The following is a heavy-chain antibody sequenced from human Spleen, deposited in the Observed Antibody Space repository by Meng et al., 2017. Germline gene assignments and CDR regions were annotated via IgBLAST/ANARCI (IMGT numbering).Heavy chain of an antibody. D-gene: IGHD4-17*01. V-gene: IGHV3-74*01. CDR1: GFTLRSQW. Sequence: VQLVESGGGLVQPGGSLRLSCAAYGFTLRSQWMRWVRQAPGKGLVWVSDISADGSITRYADSVKGRFTISRDNDKSTLYLQMNSLRAEDTAMYYCARGNFGDLSWGQGTLVTVSS. CDR3: ARGNFGDLS. CDR2: ISADGSIT. J-gene: IGHJ5*02.